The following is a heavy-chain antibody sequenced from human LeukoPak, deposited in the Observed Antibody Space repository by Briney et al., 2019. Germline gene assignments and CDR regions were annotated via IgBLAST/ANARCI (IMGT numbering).Heavy chain of an antibody. Sequence: GGSLRLSCAASGFTPSSYWMTWVRQAPGKGLEWVANINQDGHAQYYVQSVRGRFTISRDNAKSSLYLQMNSLSVEDTGVYYCARREWELDYWGQGTLVTVSS. CDR3: ARREWELDY. V-gene: IGHV3-7*01. CDR2: INQDGHAQ. CDR1: GFTPSSYW. D-gene: IGHD1-26*01. J-gene: IGHJ4*02.